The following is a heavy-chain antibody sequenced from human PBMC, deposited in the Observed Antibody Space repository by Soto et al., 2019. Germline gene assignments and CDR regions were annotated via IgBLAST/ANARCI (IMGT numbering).Heavy chain of an antibody. CDR1: GFTFSSYA. D-gene: IGHD3-22*01. CDR2: ISSYGGST. J-gene: IGHJ4*02. V-gene: IGHV3-64*01. Sequence: PGGSLRLSCAASGFTFSSYAMHWVRQAPGKGLEYVSAISSYGGSTYYANSVKGRFTISRDNSKNTLYLQMGSLRAEDMAVYYLARDPNSGVYYFFDSGGKGPRVPVSS. CDR3: ARDPNSGVYYFFDS.